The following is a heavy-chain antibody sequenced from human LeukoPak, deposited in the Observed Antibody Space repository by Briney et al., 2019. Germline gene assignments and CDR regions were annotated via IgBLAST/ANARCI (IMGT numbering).Heavy chain of an antibody. CDR1: GYTFTSYG. V-gene: IGHV1-18*01. CDR2: ISAYNGNT. J-gene: IGHJ4*02. D-gene: IGHD6-19*01. Sequence: ASVKVSCKASGYTFTSYGISWVRQAPGQGLEWMGWISAYNGNTNYAQKLQGRVTMTTDTSTSTAYMELRSLRSDDTAVYHCARDSGIAVAGTPDYWGQGTLVIVSS. CDR3: ARDSGIAVAGTPDY.